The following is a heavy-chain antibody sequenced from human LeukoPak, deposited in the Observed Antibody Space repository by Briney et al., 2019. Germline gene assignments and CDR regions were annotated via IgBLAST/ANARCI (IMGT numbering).Heavy chain of an antibody. Sequence: ASVKVSCKASGYTFTAYYIHWVRQAPGQGLEWMGIINPSGGSTSYPQKLQGRVTMTRDTSTSTVYMELSSLRSEDTAVYYCARVANRDSSGYYEALDFWGQGTLVTVSS. V-gene: IGHV1-46*04. J-gene: IGHJ4*02. CDR1: GYTFTAYY. CDR3: ARVANRDSSGYYEALDF. CDR2: INPSGGST. D-gene: IGHD3-22*01.